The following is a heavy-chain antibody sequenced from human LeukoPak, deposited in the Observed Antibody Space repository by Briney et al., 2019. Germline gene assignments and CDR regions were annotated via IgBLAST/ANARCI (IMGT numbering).Heavy chain of an antibody. J-gene: IGHJ4*02. CDR2: IKQDGSEK. D-gene: IGHD1-1*01. CDR1: GFTFSSYA. V-gene: IGHV3-7*01. Sequence: GGSLRLSCAASGFTFSSYAMSWVRQAPGKGLEWVANIKQDGSEKYYVDSVKGRFTISRDNAKNSLYLQMNSLRAEDTAVYYCARGGGNFDHWGQGTLVTVSS. CDR3: ARGGGNFDH.